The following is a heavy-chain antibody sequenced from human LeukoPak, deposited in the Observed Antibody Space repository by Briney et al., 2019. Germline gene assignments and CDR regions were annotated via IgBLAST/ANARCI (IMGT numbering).Heavy chain of an antibody. CDR2: IYYTGST. Sequence: PSETLSLTCTVSGGSISNYYWNWIRQPLGKGLEWFGYIYYTGSTNYNPSLKSRVTISVDTSKNQFSLKLSSVTAADTAVYYCAGGGDSGGYYYPMFDYWGQGTLVTVSS. CDR3: AGGGDSGGYYYPMFDY. D-gene: IGHD3-22*01. J-gene: IGHJ4*02. CDR1: GGSISNYY. V-gene: IGHV4-59*01.